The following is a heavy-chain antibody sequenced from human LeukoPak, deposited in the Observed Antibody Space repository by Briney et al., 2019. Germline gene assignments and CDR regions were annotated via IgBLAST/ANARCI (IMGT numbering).Heavy chain of an antibody. CDR2: ISSSSYI. D-gene: IGHD3-16*02. CDR3: ARDAAYYDYVWGSYRHNWFDP. CDR1: GFTFSSYS. Sequence: PGGSLRLSCAASGFTFSSYSMNWVRQAPGKGLEWVSSISSSSYIYYADSVKGRFTISRDNAKNSLYLQMNSLRAEDTAVYYCARDAAYYDYVWGSYRHNWFDPWGQGTLVTVSS. V-gene: IGHV3-21*01. J-gene: IGHJ5*02.